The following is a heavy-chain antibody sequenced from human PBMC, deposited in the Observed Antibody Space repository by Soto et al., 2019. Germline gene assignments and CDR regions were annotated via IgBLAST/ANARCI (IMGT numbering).Heavy chain of an antibody. CDR2: IYPSDSDT. CDR3: ARGGVSTRTFDY. Sequence: GAAVKKSSTCSGYNFACYWIAWVRQIPGKGLELMGIIYPSDSDTRYRPSFQGQVTISADKSISSAYLQWSSLRASDTAMYYCARGGVSTRTFDYWGQGTPVTVSS. J-gene: IGHJ4*02. D-gene: IGHD3-3*01. V-gene: IGHV5-51*01. CDR1: GYNFACYW.